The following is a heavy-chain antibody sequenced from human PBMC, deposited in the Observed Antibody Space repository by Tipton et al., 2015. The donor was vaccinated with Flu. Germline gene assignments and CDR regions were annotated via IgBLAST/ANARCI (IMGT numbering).Heavy chain of an antibody. CDR3: GKDRRFGNSEWGLGLDV. CDR2: IRYDGNYK. D-gene: IGHD1-7*01. CDR1: GFTFNNYA. V-gene: IGHV3-30*02. J-gene: IGHJ6*02. Sequence: SLRLSCAASGFTFNNYAMHWVRQAPGKGLEWVAFIRYDGNYKYYADSVKGRFTISRDNSKNTLYLQMISLRAEDTAVHYCGKDRRFGNSEWGLGLDVWGQGTTVTVSS.